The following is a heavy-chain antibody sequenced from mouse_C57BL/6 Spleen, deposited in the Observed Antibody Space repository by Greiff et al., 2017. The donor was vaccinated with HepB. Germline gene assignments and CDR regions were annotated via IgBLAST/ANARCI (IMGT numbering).Heavy chain of an antibody. D-gene: IGHD1-1*01. V-gene: IGHV1-22*01. CDR1: GYTFTDYN. Sequence: EVQLQESGPELVKPGASVKMSCKASGYTFTDYNMHWVKQSHGKSLEWIGYINPNNGGTSYNQKFKGKATLTVNKSSSTAYMELRSLTSEDSAVYYCATCYGSRYWYFDVWGTGTTVTVSS. CDR2: INPNNGGT. CDR3: ATCYGSRYWYFDV. J-gene: IGHJ1*03.